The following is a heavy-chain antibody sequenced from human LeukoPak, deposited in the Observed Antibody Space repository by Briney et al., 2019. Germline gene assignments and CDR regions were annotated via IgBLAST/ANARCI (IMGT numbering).Heavy chain of an antibody. CDR1: GFTFSSYA. Sequence: GGSLRLSCAASGFTFSSYAMSWVRQAPGKGLEWVSAISGSGGSTYYADSVKGRFTISRDNSKNKLYLQMNSLGAEDTAVYYCAKGGYSSSSPCDYWGQGTLVTVSS. D-gene: IGHD6-6*01. CDR3: AKGGYSSSSPCDY. CDR2: ISGSGGST. J-gene: IGHJ4*02. V-gene: IGHV3-23*01.